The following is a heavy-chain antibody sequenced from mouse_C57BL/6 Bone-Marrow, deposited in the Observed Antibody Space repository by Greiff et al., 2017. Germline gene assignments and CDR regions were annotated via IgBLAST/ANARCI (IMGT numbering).Heavy chain of an antibody. CDR1: GYTFTTYP. CDR3: ACGVNSGGYYFDC. J-gene: IGHJ2*01. Sequence: QVQLQQSGAELVKPGASVKMSCKASGYTFTTYPIEWMKQNHGKSLEWIGNFHPYNGDTKYNEKFKGKATLTVEKSTSTVYLELSLLTSDDSAVNYWACGVNSGGYYFDCWGQGTTVTVSS. D-gene: IGHD1-1*02. V-gene: IGHV1-47*01. CDR2: FHPYNGDT.